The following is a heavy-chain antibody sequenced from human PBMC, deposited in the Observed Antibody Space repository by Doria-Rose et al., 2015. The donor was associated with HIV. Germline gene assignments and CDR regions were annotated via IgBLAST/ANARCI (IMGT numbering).Heavy chain of an antibody. CDR1: GYTFTNFD. J-gene: IGHJ4*02. D-gene: IGHD3-16*01. V-gene: IGHV1-8*02. CDR2: MNPYTGNT. Sequence: SGAVGKKPGASVKVSCKASGYTFTNFDINWLRQATGQGLGWLGWMNPYTGNTGSAEKFQGRLTMTRNTSISTAYMELRSLRPDDTAVYYCARVYSGTYVSPADYWGQGTPVTVSS. CDR3: ARVYSGTYVSPADY.